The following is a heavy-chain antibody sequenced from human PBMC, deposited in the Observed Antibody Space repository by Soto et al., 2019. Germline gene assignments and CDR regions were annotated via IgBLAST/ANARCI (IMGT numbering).Heavy chain of an antibody. CDR1: GFTFSSYW. Sequence: VGSLRLSCAASGFTFSSYWMHWVRQAPGKGLVWVSRINSDGSSTSYADSVKGRFTISRDNAKNTLYLQMNSLRAEDTAVYYCARASGSYYEFDYWGQGTLVTVS. J-gene: IGHJ4*02. V-gene: IGHV3-74*01. CDR2: INSDGSST. CDR3: ARASGSYYEFDY. D-gene: IGHD1-26*01.